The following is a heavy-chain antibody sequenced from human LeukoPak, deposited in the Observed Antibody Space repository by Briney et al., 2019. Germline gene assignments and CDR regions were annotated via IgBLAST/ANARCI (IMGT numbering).Heavy chain of an antibody. CDR3: ARGLYYYYMDV. V-gene: IGHV3-23*01. Sequence: GGSLRLSCVASGFNLRSYAMSWVRQAPGKGLQWVSGLSGSGGSTYYADSVKGRFTISRDNSKNTLYLQMNSLRAEDTAVYYCARGLYYYYMDVWGKGTTVTVSS. CDR1: GFNLRSYA. J-gene: IGHJ6*03. CDR2: LSGSGGST.